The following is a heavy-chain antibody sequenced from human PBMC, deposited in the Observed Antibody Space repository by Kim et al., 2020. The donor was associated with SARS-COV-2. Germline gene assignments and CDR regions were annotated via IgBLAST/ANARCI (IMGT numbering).Heavy chain of an antibody. CDR3: TRLRSGYGD. D-gene: IGHD5-12*01. V-gene: IGHV3-73*01. J-gene: IGHJ4*02. Sequence: ATAYAASVKGRFTISRDDSKNTAYLQMNSLKTEDTAVYYCTRLRSGYGDWGQGTLVTVSS. CDR2: AT.